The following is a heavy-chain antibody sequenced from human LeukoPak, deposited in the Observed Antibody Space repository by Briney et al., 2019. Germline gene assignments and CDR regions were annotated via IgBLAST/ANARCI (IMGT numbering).Heavy chain of an antibody. CDR3: ARDPSGYFNY. Sequence: PSETLCLTCTVSGGSVSSGNYYWSWIRQPPGKGLEWIGYIYYSGSTNYNPSLKSRVTISVDTSKNQFSLKLSSVTAADTAVYYCARDPSGYFNYWGQGTLATVSS. CDR1: GGSVSSGNYY. J-gene: IGHJ4*02. D-gene: IGHD3-22*01. CDR2: IYYSGST. V-gene: IGHV4-61*01.